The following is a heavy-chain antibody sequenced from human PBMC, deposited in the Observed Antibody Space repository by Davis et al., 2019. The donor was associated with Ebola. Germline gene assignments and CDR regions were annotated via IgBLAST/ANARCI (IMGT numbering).Heavy chain of an antibody. V-gene: IGHV3-23*01. D-gene: IGHD7-27*01. CDR2: LGLSADT. J-gene: IGHJ4*02. CDR1: GFVFSSYV. CDR3: ATDRNWDFDY. Sequence: GGSLRLSCAASGFVFSSYVMSWVRRAPGKGLEWVSTLGLSADTYYADSVKGRFTISRDNSKNTLHLQMNSLRDEDTAVYYCATDRNWDFDYWGQGTLVTVSS.